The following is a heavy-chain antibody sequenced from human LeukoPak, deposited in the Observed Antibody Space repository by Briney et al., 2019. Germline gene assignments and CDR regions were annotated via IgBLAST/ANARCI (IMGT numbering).Heavy chain of an antibody. V-gene: IGHV1-8*01. D-gene: IGHD3-22*01. CDR1: GYTFTSYD. Sequence: ASVKVSCKASGYTFTSYDINWVRQATGQGLEWMGWINPNSGNTGYAQKFQGRVTMTRNTSISTAYMELSSLRSEDTAVYYCARGPFYDSSGYYYNYWGQGTLVTVSS. J-gene: IGHJ4*02. CDR3: ARGPFYDSSGYYYNY. CDR2: INPNSGNT.